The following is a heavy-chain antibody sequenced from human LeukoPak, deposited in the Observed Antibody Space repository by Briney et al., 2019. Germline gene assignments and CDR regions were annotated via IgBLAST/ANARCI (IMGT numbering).Heavy chain of an antibody. D-gene: IGHD6-19*01. CDR3: ARDGTGSNSGWYIH. Sequence: GGSLRLSCAASGFTFSSHGMHWVRQAAGKGLEWVAVIWYDGSNKYYADSVKGRFTISRDNSKNTLYLQMNSLRAEDTAVYYCARDGTGSNSGWYIHWGQGALVTVSS. CDR1: GFTFSSHG. J-gene: IGHJ4*02. CDR2: IWYDGSNK. V-gene: IGHV3-33*01.